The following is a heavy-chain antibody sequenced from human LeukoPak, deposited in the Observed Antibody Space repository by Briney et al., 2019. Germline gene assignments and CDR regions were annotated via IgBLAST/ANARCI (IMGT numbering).Heavy chain of an antibody. V-gene: IGHV3-30*02. D-gene: IGHD3-10*01. CDR2: IQYDGTDK. CDR3: AKDLFRNYYGSGSYDLGFDY. J-gene: IGHJ4*02. Sequence: PGGSLRLSCVASGFTFSTQGMHWVRQAPGKGLEWVTFIQYDGTDKRYADSVKGRFTISRGNSKNTLYLQMNSLRAEGTAVYYCAKDLFRNYYGSGSYDLGFDYWGQGTLVTVSS. CDR1: GFTFSTQG.